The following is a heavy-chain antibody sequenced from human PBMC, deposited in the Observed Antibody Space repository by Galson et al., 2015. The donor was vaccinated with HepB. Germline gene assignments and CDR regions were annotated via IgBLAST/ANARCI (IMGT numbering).Heavy chain of an antibody. D-gene: IGHD3-9*01. J-gene: IGHJ5*02. CDR1: GFTFSSYA. CDR2: IPYDGSNK. Sequence: SLRLSCAASGFTFSSYAMHWVRQAPGKGLEWVAVIPYDGSNKYYADSVKGRFTISRDNSKNTLYLQMNSLRAEDTAVYYCARAQSGGRGRVLRYFDWLLLEPWGQGTLVTVSS. CDR3: ARAQSGGRGRVLRYFDWLLLEP. V-gene: IGHV3-30*04.